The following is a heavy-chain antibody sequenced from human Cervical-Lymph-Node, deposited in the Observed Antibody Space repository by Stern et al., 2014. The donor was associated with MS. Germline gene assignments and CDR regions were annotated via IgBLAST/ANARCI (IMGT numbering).Heavy chain of an antibody. CDR2: ISWDGSGT. Sequence: QLVESGGVVVQPGGSLRLSCAASGFAFDDYTMSWVRQAPGKALEWVSLISWDGSGTYYGDSVKGRFTISRDNSKNSLYLQMNSLRTEDTALYYCAKDGARSNHGAYVFDDWGQGTLVTVSS. D-gene: IGHD4/OR15-4a*01. J-gene: IGHJ4*02. CDR1: GFAFDDYT. V-gene: IGHV3-43*01. CDR3: AKDGARSNHGAYVFDD.